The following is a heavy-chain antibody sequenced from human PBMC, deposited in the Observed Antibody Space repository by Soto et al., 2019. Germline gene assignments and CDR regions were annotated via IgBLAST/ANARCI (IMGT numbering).Heavy chain of an antibody. J-gene: IGHJ6*02. V-gene: IGHV5-10-1*01. D-gene: IGHD6-13*01. CDR1: GYSFTSYW. CDR3: ASAQQPFYYYGMDV. Sequence: GESLKISCNGSGYSFTSYWISWVRQMPGKGLEWMGRIDPSDSYTNYSPSFQGHVTISADKSISTAYLQWSSLKASDTAMYYCASAQQPFYYYGMDVWGQGTTVTVSS. CDR2: IDPSDSYT.